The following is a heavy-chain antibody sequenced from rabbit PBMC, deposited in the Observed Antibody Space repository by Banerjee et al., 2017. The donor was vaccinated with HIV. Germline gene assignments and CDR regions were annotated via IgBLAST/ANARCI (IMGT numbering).Heavy chain of an antibody. CDR3: ARGLYAGYGGDEYAFGL. CDR2: IYTGDGST. J-gene: IGHJ4*01. V-gene: IGHV1S40*01. Sequence: QSLEESGGDLVKPGASLTLTCTASGFTISSSYWICWVRQAPGKGLEWIGCIYTGDGSTYYASWAKGRFTISKTSSTTVTLQMTSLTAADTATYFCARGLYAGYGGDEYAFGLWGPGTLVTVS. D-gene: IGHD7-1*01. CDR1: GFTISSSYW.